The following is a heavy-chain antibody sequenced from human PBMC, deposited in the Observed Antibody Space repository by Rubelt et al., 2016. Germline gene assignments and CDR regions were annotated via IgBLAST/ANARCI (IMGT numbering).Heavy chain of an antibody. V-gene: IGHV1-46*01. J-gene: IGHJ3*01. CDR1: GYTFTSYY. D-gene: IGHD6-13*01. CDR3: AARHGTQTYGAFDL. Sequence: QVQLVQSGAEVKKPGASVKVSCKASGYTFTSYYMHWVRQATGQGLEGMGIITSRGGSTSYAQKVQGRVSLTRDTLELNSLRPEDTAVYFCAARHGTQTYGAFDLWGQGTKVTVSS. CDR2: ITSRGGST.